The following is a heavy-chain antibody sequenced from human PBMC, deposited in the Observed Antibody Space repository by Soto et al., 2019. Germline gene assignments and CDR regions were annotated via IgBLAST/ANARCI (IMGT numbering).Heavy chain of an antibody. V-gene: IGHV3-30*18. D-gene: IGHD1-1*01. Sequence: GGSLRLSCAASGFTFSSYGMHWVRQAPGKGLEWVAFISYDGGNKYYADSVKGRFTISRDNSKNTLYLQMNSLRAEDTAVYYCAKDLGEGTTHWGQGTLVTVSS. CDR2: ISYDGGNK. CDR1: GFTFSSYG. J-gene: IGHJ4*02. CDR3: AKDLGEGTTH.